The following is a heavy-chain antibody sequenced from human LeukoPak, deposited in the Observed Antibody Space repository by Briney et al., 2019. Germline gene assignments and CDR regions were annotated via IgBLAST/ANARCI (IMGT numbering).Heavy chain of an antibody. CDR3: ARDQGRYSSSWYLDY. CDR2: SSASGGST. CDR1: GFTFSNYA. D-gene: IGHD6-13*01. V-gene: IGHV3-23*01. Sequence: PGGSLRLSCAVSGFTFSNYAMTWVRQAPGKGLEWVSVSSASGGSTYYADSVKGRFTISRDNSKNTLYLQMNSLRAEDTAVYYCARDQGRYSSSWYLDYWGQGTLVTVSS. J-gene: IGHJ4*02.